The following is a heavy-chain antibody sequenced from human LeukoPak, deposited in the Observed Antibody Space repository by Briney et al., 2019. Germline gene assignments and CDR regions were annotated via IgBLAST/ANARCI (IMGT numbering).Heavy chain of an antibody. Sequence: ASVKVSCKASGYTFTSYDINWVRQATGQGLEWMGWMNPNSGNTGYAQKFQGRVTMTRNTPISTAYMELSSLRSEDTAVYYCARVRRRITIFGVAWYYFDYWGQGTLVTVSS. CDR1: GYTFTSYD. CDR2: MNPNSGNT. V-gene: IGHV1-8*01. CDR3: ARVRRRITIFGVAWYYFDY. D-gene: IGHD3-3*01. J-gene: IGHJ4*02.